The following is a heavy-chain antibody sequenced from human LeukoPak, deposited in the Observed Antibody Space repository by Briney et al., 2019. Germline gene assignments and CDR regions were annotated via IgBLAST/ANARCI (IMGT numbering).Heavy chain of an antibody. CDR1: GFTFSSYG. D-gene: IGHD3-22*01. J-gene: IGHJ4*02. V-gene: IGHV3-33*06. CDR2: IWYDGSNK. CDR3: AKVFSVVIGGAGGYFDY. Sequence: GGSLRLSCAASGFTFSSYGMHWVRQAPGKGLEWVADIWYDGSNKYYADSVKGRFTISRDNSKNTLYLQMNSLRAEDTAVYYCAKVFSVVIGGAGGYFDYWGQGTLVTVSS.